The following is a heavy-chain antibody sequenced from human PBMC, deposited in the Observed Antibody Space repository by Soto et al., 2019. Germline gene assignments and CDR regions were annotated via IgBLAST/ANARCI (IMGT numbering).Heavy chain of an antibody. CDR3: ARDGASDGRTRGNWFDP. Sequence: QVQLVQSGVEVKKPGASVKVSCKASGYTFITYGISWLRQAPGQGPEWMGWISPYNGNTNYAQRVQGRVTMTTDTATSTADMELTSLRPDDTAVYYWARDGASDGRTRGNWFDPWGEGTLVTVSS. J-gene: IGHJ5*02. V-gene: IGHV1-18*01. CDR1: GYTFITYG. CDR2: ISPYNGNT. D-gene: IGHD3-10*01.